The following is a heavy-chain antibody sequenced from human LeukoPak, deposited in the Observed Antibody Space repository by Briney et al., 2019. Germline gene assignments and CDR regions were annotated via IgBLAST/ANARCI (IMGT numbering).Heavy chain of an antibody. CDR3: ARDRWPPKGYLDL. V-gene: IGHV3-11*04. CDR2: IGSHSDPI. J-gene: IGHJ2*01. Sequence: PGGSLRLLRAASGLTVSDNYMTWVRQAPGKGQEWLSYIGSHSDPIYYADSVKGRFTISRDNAKNSLYLQMSSLRDEDTAVYYCARDRWPPKGYLDLGARGTLVTVSS. CDR1: GLTVSDNY. D-gene: IGHD5-24*01.